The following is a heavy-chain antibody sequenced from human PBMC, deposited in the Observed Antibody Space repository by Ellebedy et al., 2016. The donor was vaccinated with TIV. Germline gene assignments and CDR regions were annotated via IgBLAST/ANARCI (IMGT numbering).Heavy chain of an antibody. V-gene: IGHV4-34*01. Sequence: SETLSLTXAVYGGSFSGYYWSWIRQPPGKGLEWIGEINHSGSTNYNPSLKSRVTISVDTSKNQFSLKLSSVTAADTAVYYCARGRGYCSSTSCYGFDPWGQGTLVTVSS. CDR1: GGSFSGYY. CDR2: INHSGST. CDR3: ARGRGYCSSTSCYGFDP. J-gene: IGHJ5*02. D-gene: IGHD2-2*01.